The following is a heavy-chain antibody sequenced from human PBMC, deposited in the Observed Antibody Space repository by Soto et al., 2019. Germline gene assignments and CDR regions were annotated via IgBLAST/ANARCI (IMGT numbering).Heavy chain of an antibody. CDR1: GYTFISYD. CDR2: MNPNTGDT. D-gene: IGHD5-12*01. V-gene: IGHV1-8*01. Sequence: QVQLVQSGAEVKKPGASVKVSCKASGYTFISYDINWVRQATGQGLEWTGWMNPNTGDTGYAQKFQGRVTMTRNTSINTANLELSSLRSDDTAVYFCARGDGYIFDYWGQGTLVTVSS. J-gene: IGHJ4*02. CDR3: ARGDGYIFDY.